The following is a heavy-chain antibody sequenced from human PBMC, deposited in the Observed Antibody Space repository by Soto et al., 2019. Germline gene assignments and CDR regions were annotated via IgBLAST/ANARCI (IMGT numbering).Heavy chain of an antibody. CDR2: IKGEADGGTT. J-gene: IGHJ4*02. CDR3: TTGLSNGYYNFDY. Sequence: GGPLRLSCAASGFTFSNAWMSWIRQAPGKGLEWVGRIKGEADGGTTDYAAPVKGRITISRDHSKDTLYLQMNSLKTEDTAVYYCTTGLSNGYYNFDYWGQGTPVTVSS. D-gene: IGHD3-22*01. CDR1: GFTFSNAW. V-gene: IGHV3-15*01.